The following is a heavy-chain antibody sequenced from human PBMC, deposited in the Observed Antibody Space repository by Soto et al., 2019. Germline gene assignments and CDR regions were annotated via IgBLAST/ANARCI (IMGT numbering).Heavy chain of an antibody. D-gene: IGHD6-13*01. CDR3: AKDRLRQLVYYYYAMDV. V-gene: IGHV3-30*18. Sequence: QVQLVESGGGVVQPGRSLRLSCAASGFTFSSYGMHWVRQAPGKGLEWVAVISYDGSNKYYADSVKGRFTISRDNSKNTLYLEMSGLRAEDTAVYYCAKDRLRQLVYYYYAMDVWGQGTTVTVSS. CDR2: ISYDGSNK. CDR1: GFTFSSYG. J-gene: IGHJ6*02.